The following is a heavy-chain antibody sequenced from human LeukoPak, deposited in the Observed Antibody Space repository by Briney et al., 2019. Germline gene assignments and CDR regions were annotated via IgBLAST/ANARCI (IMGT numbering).Heavy chain of an antibody. Sequence: SVKASCKASGGTFSSYAISWVRQAPGQGLEWKGGIIPIFGTANYAQKFQGRVTITTDESTSTAYMELSSLRSEDTAVYYCARGGTTVVSYYFDYWGQGTLVTVSS. D-gene: IGHD4-23*01. V-gene: IGHV1-69*05. J-gene: IGHJ4*02. CDR1: GGTFSSYA. CDR3: ARGGTTVVSYYFDY. CDR2: IIPIFGTA.